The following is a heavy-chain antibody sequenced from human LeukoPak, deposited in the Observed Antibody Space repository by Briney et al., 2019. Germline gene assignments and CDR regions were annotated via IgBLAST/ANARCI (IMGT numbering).Heavy chain of an antibody. CDR3: ARDPLIDSSGYPY. V-gene: IGHV4-30-4*01. CDR2: IYYSGST. CDR1: GGSISSGDYY. D-gene: IGHD3-22*01. Sequence: SETLSLTCTVSGGSISSGDYYWSWTRQPPGKGLEWIGYIYYSGSTYYNPSLKSRVTISVDTSKNQFSLKLSSVTAADTAVYYCARDPLIDSSGYPYWGQGTLVTVSS. J-gene: IGHJ4*02.